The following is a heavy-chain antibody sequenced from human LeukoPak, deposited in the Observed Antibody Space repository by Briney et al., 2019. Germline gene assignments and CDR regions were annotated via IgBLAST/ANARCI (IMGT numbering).Heavy chain of an antibody. CDR3: ARASAVAGRNFQYYYYGMDV. CDR1: GGSVRSGGYC. D-gene: IGHD6-19*01. CDR2: IYDSGSA. V-gene: IGHV4-31*03. Sequence: SETLSLTCTVSGGSVRSGGYCLNWIRQHPGEGLEWIGFIYDSGSAYYNPSYNPSLKSRVTISVDTSENQFSLKLSSVTAADTAVYYCARASAVAGRNFQYYYYGMDVWGQGTTVTVSS. J-gene: IGHJ6*02.